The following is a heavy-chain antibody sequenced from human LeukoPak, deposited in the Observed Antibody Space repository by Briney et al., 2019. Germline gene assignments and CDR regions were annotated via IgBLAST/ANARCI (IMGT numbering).Heavy chain of an antibody. D-gene: IGHD4-17*01. Sequence: ASVKVSFKASGYTFTGSYLDWVRQAPGQGLEWMGWINPNSGARNFARQFHGRVTMTRDTSISTAYMELSRLRSDDTAVYHCARGLTTATFDCWGQGTLVTVSS. J-gene: IGHJ4*02. CDR3: ARGLTTATFDC. V-gene: IGHV1-2*02. CDR2: INPNSGAR. CDR1: GYTFTGSY.